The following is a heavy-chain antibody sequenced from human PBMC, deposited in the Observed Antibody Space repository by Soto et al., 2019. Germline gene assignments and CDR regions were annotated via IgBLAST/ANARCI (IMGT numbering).Heavy chain of an antibody. CDR3: ARDVLYSTSRIDS. V-gene: IGHV4-30-4*01. D-gene: IGHD6-6*01. J-gene: IGHJ4*02. CDR1: GGSISSGDYY. CDR2: IYYSGST. Sequence: QVQLQESGPGLVKPSQTLSLTCTVSGGSISSGDYYWSWIRQPPGKGLEWIGYIYYSGSTYYTPYLRSRVTISVDTSKNQFTLKLSSVTAADTAVYYCARDVLYSTSRIDSWGQGTLVTVSS.